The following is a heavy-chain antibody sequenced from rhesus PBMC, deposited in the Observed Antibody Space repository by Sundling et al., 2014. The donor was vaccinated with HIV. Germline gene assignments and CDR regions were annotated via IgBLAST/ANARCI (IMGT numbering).Heavy chain of an antibody. CDR2: INSGGGST. Sequence: EVQLVETGGGLVQPGGSLKLSCTASGFTFSSFGMSWVRQAPGKGLEWVSSINSGGGSTYSADSVKGRFTISRDNSKNTLSLQMNSLRPEDTAMYYCAKGWGYTYYGLDSWGQGVVVTVSS. V-gene: IGHV3S42*01. J-gene: IGHJ6*01. D-gene: IGHD5-24*01. CDR3: AKGWGYTYYGLDS. CDR1: GFTFSSFG.